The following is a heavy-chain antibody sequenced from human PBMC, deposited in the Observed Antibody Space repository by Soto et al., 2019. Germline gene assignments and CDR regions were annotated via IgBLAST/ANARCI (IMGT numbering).Heavy chain of an antibody. D-gene: IGHD3-16*02. CDR1: GFTFSSYA. Sequence: GGSLRLSCAASGFTFSSYAMHWVRQAPGKGLEWVAVISYDGSNKYYTDSVKGRFTISRDNSKNTLYLQMNSLRAEDTAVYYCARDRSYFDYWGQGTLVTVSS. J-gene: IGHJ4*02. V-gene: IGHV3-30-3*01. CDR3: ARDRSYFDY. CDR2: ISYDGSNK.